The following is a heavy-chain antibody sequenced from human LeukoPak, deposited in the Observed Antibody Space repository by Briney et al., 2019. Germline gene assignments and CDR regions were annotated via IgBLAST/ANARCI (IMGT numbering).Heavy chain of an antibody. V-gene: IGHV4-34*01. CDR2: INHSGST. CDR1: GGSISSYY. Sequence: SETLSLTCTVSGGSISSYYWSWIRQPPGKGLEWIGEINHSGSTNYNPSLKSRVTISVDTSKNQFSLKLSSVTAADTAVYYCVLSIGNRYSSGWYSRYWGQGTLVTVSS. D-gene: IGHD6-19*01. J-gene: IGHJ4*02. CDR3: VLSIGNRYSSGWYSRY.